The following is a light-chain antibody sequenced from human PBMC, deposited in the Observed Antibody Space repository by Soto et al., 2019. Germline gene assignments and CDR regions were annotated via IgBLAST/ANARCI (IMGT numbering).Light chain of an antibody. J-gene: IGKJ1*01. CDR1: QGISNY. Sequence: ESQLTQSPGSLSSSLGERATITCRAGQGISNYLAWYQQKPGQVPKLLIYAASTLQSGVPSRFSGSGSGTDFTLTISSLQPEDFATYYCQKYNSAPRTFGQGTKVDIK. CDR2: AAS. V-gene: IGKV1-27*01. CDR3: QKYNSAPRT.